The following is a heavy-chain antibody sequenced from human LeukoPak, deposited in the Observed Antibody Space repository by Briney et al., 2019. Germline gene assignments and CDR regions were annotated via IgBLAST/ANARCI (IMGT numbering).Heavy chain of an antibody. Sequence: PSETLSLTCTVSGGSISSGSYYWSWIRQPAGKGLEWIGRIYTSGSTNYNPSLKSRVTISVDTSKNQFSLKLSSVTAADTAVYYCARDTTGYYYDSSGYFSLFVEDAFDIWGQGTMVTVSS. CDR1: GGSISSGSYY. CDR3: ARDTTGYYYDSSGYFSLFVEDAFDI. CDR2: IYTSGST. V-gene: IGHV4-61*02. D-gene: IGHD3-22*01. J-gene: IGHJ3*02.